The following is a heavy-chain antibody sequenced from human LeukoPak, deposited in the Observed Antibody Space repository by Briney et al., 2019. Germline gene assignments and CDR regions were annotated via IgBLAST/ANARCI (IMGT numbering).Heavy chain of an antibody. J-gene: IGHJ4*02. V-gene: IGHV3-23*01. D-gene: IGHD6-19*01. Sequence: GGSLRLSCAASGFTFSSYAMSWVRQAPGKGLEWVSVISGSGGTTYNAESVKGRFTISRDNSKNTLYLQMSSLRVEDTAVYYCAKGPRASGWTYFDYWGQGTLVTVSS. CDR3: AKGPRASGWTYFDY. CDR2: ISGSGGTT. CDR1: GFTFSSYA.